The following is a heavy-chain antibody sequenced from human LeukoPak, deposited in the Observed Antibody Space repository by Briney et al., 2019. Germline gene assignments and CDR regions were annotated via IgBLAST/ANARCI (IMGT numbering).Heavy chain of an antibody. CDR1: GFTFSNYG. Sequence: GRSLRLSCAASGFTFSNYGMHWVRQAPGKGLEWVVVISHDGSNNNYADSVKGLFTISRDNSKNTLYLQMNSLIAEDTAVYYCARDDVFWGGYDVFDIGGQGKMAPVSS. CDR2: ISHDGSNN. CDR3: ARDDVFWGGYDVFDI. D-gene: IGHD3-3*01. J-gene: IGHJ3*02. V-gene: IGHV3-30*03.